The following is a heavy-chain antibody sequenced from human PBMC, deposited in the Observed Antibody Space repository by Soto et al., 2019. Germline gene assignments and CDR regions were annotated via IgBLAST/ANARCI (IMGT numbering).Heavy chain of an antibody. D-gene: IGHD3-10*01. CDR1: GASMSSGGHS. J-gene: IGHJ6*02. CDR2: IYYTGAT. Sequence: QVQLQESGPGLVEPSQTVSLTCAVSGASMSSGGHSWSWIRQSPGRGLEWIGYIYYTGATYYNPFLKSRVTLSVDRSNNQFFLNFNSVTASDTAVYYCASAPAGPSPRWDVWGQGTTVTVSS. CDR3: ASAPAGPSPRWDV. V-gene: IGHV4-30-2*06.